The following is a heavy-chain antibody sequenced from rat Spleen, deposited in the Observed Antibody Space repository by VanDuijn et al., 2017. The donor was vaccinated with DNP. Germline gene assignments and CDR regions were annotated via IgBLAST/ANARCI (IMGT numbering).Heavy chain of an antibody. Sequence: EVQLVETGGGLVQPGRSLKLSCVASGFTFSTYWMYWIRQAPGKGLEWVASINPDGGTTYYPDSVKGRFTISRENAKNTLYLQMNSLRSEDMATYYCVRWNSGHFDYWGQGVMVPVSS. D-gene: IGHD4-3*01. CDR2: INPDGGTT. J-gene: IGHJ2*01. CDR1: GFTFSTYW. V-gene: IGHV5-58*01. CDR3: VRWNSGHFDY.